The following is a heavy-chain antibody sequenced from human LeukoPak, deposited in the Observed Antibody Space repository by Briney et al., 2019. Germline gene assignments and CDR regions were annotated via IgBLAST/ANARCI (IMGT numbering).Heavy chain of an antibody. CDR2: IYYSGST. J-gene: IGHJ6*02. Sequence: SETLSLTCTVSGGSISSYYWSWIRQPPGKGLEWIGYIYYSGSTNYNPSLKSRVTISVDTSKNQFSLKLSSVTAADTAVYYCARVTRLGVYYYDSSGFGFMDVWGQGTTVTVSS. V-gene: IGHV4-59*12. CDR3: ARVTRLGVYYYDSSGFGFMDV. D-gene: IGHD3-22*01. CDR1: GGSISSYY.